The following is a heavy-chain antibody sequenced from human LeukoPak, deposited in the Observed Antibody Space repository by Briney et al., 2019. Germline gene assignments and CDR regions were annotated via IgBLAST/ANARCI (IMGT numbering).Heavy chain of an antibody. CDR2: ISSRSSDI. D-gene: IGHD3-9*01. Sequence: GGSLRLSCTASRVTFSGYTMNWVRQAPGKGLEWVSSISSRSSDIYYAASVRGRFTISRDNARNSLYLQMSSLRAEDTAVYYCARALYYDILTGYQTHTYYFDYWGQGTLVTVSS. J-gene: IGHJ4*02. CDR3: ARALYYDILTGYQTHTYYFDY. CDR1: RVTFSGYT. V-gene: IGHV3-21*01.